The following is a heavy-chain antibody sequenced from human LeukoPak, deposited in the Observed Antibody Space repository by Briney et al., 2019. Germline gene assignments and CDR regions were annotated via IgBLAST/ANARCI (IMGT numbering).Heavy chain of an antibody. J-gene: IGHJ4*02. CDR1: GGSISSYY. CDR2: IYYSGST. Sequence: SETLSLTSTVSGGSISSYYCSWIRQPPGKGLEWIGYIYYSGSTNYNPSLKSRVTISVDTSKNQFSLKLSSVTAADTAVYYCASDIAAAGVFTFDYWGQGTLVTVSS. CDR3: ASDIAAAGVFTFDY. D-gene: IGHD6-13*01. V-gene: IGHV4-59*01.